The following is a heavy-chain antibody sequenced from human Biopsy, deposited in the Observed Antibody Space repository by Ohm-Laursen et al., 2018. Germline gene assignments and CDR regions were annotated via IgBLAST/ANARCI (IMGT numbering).Heavy chain of an antibody. CDR1: GFTFSNYA. J-gene: IGHJ5*01. CDR2: ITSSGGST. CDR3: AKQGATILSSFDS. D-gene: IGHD3-9*01. V-gene: IGHV3-23*01. Sequence: SLRLSCSASGFTFSNYAMSWVRQAPGQGLEWVSTITSSGGSTYFADSVKGRFTISRDNSKNRLYLQMNSLRGEDTAVYYCAKQGATILSSFDSWGQGTLVTVSS.